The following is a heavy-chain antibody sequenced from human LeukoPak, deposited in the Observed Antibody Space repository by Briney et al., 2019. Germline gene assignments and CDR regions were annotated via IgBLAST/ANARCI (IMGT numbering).Heavy chain of an antibody. J-gene: IGHJ4*02. CDR3: ARTPLWGGVIINLYYFDY. Sequence: PGGSLRLSCAASGFTFSDYYMSWIRRAPGKGLEWVSYISSSGSTIYYADSVKGRFTISRDNAKNSLYLQMNSLRAEDTAVYYCARTPLWGGVIINLYYFDYWGQGTLVTVSS. CDR1: GFTFSDYY. D-gene: IGHD3-10*01. V-gene: IGHV3-11*01. CDR2: ISSSGSTI.